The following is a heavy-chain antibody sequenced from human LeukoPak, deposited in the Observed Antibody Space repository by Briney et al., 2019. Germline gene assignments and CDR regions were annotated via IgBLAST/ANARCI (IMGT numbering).Heavy chain of an antibody. CDR1: GGTFSSYA. CDR2: IIPILGIA. CDR3: GRTGGTIFGVVTNHNWFDP. J-gene: IGHJ5*02. D-gene: IGHD3-3*01. V-gene: IGHV1-69*04. Sequence: SVKVSCKASGGTFSSYAISWVRQAPGQGLEWMGRIIPILGIANYAQKFQGRVTITADKSTSTAYMELSSLRSEDTAVYYCGRTGGTIFGVVTNHNWFDPWGQGTLVTVSS.